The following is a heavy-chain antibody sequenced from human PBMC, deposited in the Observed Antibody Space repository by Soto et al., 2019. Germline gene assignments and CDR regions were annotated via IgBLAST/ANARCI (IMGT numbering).Heavy chain of an antibody. Sequence: SVKVYFKASGGTYSSYASIWGRQEKEQGLEWMGGIIPIFGTANYAQKFQGRVTITADESTSTAYMELSSLRSEDTAVYYCARVIMNGPGTDFNYYYYMDVWGKGTTVTVSS. CDR1: GGTYSSYA. J-gene: IGHJ6*03. D-gene: IGHD1-1*01. CDR2: IIPIFGTA. V-gene: IGHV1-69*13. CDR3: ARVIMNGPGTDFNYYYYMDV.